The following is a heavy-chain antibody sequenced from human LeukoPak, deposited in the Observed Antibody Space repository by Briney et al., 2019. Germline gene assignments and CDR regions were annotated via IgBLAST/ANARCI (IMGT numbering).Heavy chain of an antibody. J-gene: IGHJ6*03. Sequence: ASVKVSCKASGYTFTSYAMHWVRQAPGQRLEWMGWINAGNGNTKYSQEFQGRVTITRDTSASTAYMELSSLRSEDMAVYYCARGPRTNYYGSGSYYFMDVWGKGTTVTVSS. CDR3: ARGPRTNYYGSGSYYFMDV. D-gene: IGHD3-10*01. CDR2: INAGNGNT. CDR1: GYTFTSYA. V-gene: IGHV1-3*03.